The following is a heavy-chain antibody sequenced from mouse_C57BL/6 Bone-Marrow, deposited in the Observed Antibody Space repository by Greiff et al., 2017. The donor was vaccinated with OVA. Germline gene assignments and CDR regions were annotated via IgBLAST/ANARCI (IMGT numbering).Heavy chain of an antibody. CDR1: GYTFTSYG. CDR2: IYPRSGNT. V-gene: IGHV1-81*01. D-gene: IGHD2-3*01. CDR3: ARGWLLPYYYAMDY. J-gene: IGHJ4*01. Sequence: VHLVESGAELARPGASVKLSCKASGYTFTSYGISWVKQRTGQGLEWIGEIYPRSGNTYYNEKFKGKATLTADKSSSTAYMELRSLTSEDSAVYFCARGWLLPYYYAMDYWGQGTSVTVSS.